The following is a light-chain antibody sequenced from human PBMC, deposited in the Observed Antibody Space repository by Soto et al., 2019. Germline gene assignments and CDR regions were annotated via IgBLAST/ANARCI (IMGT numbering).Light chain of an antibody. Sequence: EIVMTQSPATLSVFLGERATLSCRASLSVDSDLDWYQLKPGQAPRLLIYGASTRATGISARLTGSGSGTEFTLTISSLQAEDFALFYCHEYTNWSLTFGGGTKVAIGGGTKVEIK. J-gene: IGKJ4*01. V-gene: IGKV3-15*01. CDR1: LSVDSD. CDR2: GAS. CDR3: HEYTNWSLTFGGGTKVA.